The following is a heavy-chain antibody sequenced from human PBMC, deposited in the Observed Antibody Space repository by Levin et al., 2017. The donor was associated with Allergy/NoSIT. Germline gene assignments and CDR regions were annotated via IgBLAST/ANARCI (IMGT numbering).Heavy chain of an antibody. CDR2: IAAYNGKT. Sequence: AASVKVSCKASGYDFTTYVITWVRQAPGQGLEWLGWIAAYNGKTSYPQNLQDRVTVTMDTTTRTAFLELRSLRSDDTAVYYCARLTADYYFSLDLWGQGTPVTVSS. CDR1: GYDFTTYV. V-gene: IGHV1-18*01. D-gene: IGHD2-21*02. CDR3: ARLTADYYFSLDL. J-gene: IGHJ6*02.